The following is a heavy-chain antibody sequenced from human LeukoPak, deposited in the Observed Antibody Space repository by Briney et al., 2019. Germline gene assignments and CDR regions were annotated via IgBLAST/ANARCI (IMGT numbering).Heavy chain of an antibody. CDR1: GFTLSTYW. CDR2: MKQNGSEK. J-gene: IGHJ4*02. V-gene: IGHV3-7*05. Sequence: PGGSLRLSCAASGFTLSTYWMTWVRQAPGKGLEWVANMKQNGSEKNYVDSVKGRFTISRDNSKSSLFLQMNSLRTEDTALYYCARDHVYGGADYWGQGTLVTVSS. CDR3: ARDHVYGGADY. D-gene: IGHD5/OR15-5a*01.